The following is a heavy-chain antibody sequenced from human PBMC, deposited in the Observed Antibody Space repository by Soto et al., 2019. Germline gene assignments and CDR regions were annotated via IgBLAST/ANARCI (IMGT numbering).Heavy chain of an antibody. J-gene: IGHJ6*02. CDR1: GVTFSSYA. CDR3: ARVRAAAGTYRMDV. D-gene: IGHD6-13*01. CDR2: IIPIFGTA. V-gene: IGHV1-69*12. Sequence: QVQLFQSGAEVKKPGSSVKVSCEASGVTFSSYAISWVRQAPGQGLEWMGGIIPIFGTANYAQKFQGRVTITAAESTSTAYMELSSPRTEDTAADYCARVRAAAGTYRMDVWGQGTTVTVSS.